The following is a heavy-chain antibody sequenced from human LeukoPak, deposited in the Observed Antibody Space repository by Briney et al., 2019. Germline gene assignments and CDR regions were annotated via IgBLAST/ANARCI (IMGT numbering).Heavy chain of an antibody. Sequence: PGGSLRLSCAASGFTFSSYAMSWVRQAPGKGLEWVSAISGSGGSTYYADSVKGRFTISRDNSKNMLYLQMNSLRAEDTAVYYCAKVTMIVVVTDAFDIWGQGTMVTVSS. J-gene: IGHJ3*02. CDR1: GFTFSSYA. CDR2: ISGSGGST. V-gene: IGHV3-23*01. D-gene: IGHD3-22*01. CDR3: AKVTMIVVVTDAFDI.